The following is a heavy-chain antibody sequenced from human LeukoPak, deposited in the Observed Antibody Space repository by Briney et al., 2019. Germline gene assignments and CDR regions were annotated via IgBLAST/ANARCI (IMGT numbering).Heavy chain of an antibody. D-gene: IGHD3-22*01. Sequence: GGSLRLSCAASGFNFSSYWMNWVRQAPGKGLEWVSYISSSSSPIYYADSVKGRFTISRDNAKNTLNLQMNSLRAEDTAVYYCARDLGQYYDTSDNWFDPWGQGTLVTVSS. CDR3: ARDLGQYYDTSDNWFDP. J-gene: IGHJ5*02. CDR2: ISSSSSPI. CDR1: GFNFSSYW. V-gene: IGHV3-48*04.